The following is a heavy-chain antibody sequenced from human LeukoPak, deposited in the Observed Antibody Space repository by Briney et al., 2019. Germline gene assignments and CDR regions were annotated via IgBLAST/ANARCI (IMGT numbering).Heavy chain of an antibody. D-gene: IGHD3-10*01. CDR1: GGSISSYY. V-gene: IGHV4-4*07. CDR2: IYTSGST. J-gene: IGHJ5*02. CDR3: ARGLAEITMVRGVGRAGAWFDP. Sequence: PSETLSLTCTVSGGSISSYYWSWIRQPAGKGLEWIGRIYTSGSTNYNPSLKSRVTMSVDTSKNQFSLKLSSVTAADTAVYYCARGLAEITMVRGVGRAGAWFDPWGQGTLVTVSS.